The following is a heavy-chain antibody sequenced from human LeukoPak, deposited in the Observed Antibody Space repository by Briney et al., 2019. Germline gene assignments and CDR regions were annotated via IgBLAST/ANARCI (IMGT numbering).Heavy chain of an antibody. CDR2: ISGSSSTI. CDR3: ARHGEIYYFDY. CDR1: GFTFSDFY. D-gene: IGHD5-24*01. Sequence: PGGSLRLSCAASGFTFSDFYMSWVRQAPGKGLEFVSYISGSSSTIYYADSVKGRFTISRDNAKNSLYLQMNSLRAEDTAVYYCARHGEIYYFDYWGQGTLVTVSS. J-gene: IGHJ4*02. V-gene: IGHV3-11*01.